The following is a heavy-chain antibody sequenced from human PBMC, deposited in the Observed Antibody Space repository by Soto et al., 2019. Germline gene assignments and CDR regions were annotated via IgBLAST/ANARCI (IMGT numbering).Heavy chain of an antibody. V-gene: IGHV1-69*13. CDR2: IIPIFGTA. CDR1: GGTFSSYA. J-gene: IGHJ4*02. Sequence: SSVKVSSKASGGTFSSYAISWVRQAPGQGLEWMGGIIPIFGTANYAQKFQGRVTITADESTSTAYMELSSLRSEDTAVYYCAQSYYYDSTRMGYWGQGTLVTVSS. CDR3: AQSYYYDSTRMGY. D-gene: IGHD3-22*01.